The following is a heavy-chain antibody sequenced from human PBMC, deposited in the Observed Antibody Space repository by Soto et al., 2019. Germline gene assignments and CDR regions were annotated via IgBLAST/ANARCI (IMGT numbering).Heavy chain of an antibody. V-gene: IGHV1-3*05. Sequence: QVQLVQSGAEEKKPGASVKVSCKASGYTFSSYAMHWVRQAPGQRLEWMGWINAGNGNTKYSQKFQGRVTITRDTSASTAYMELSSLRSEDTAVYYCARGLVGTGFDPWGQGTLVTVSS. CDR1: GYTFSSYA. CDR3: ARGLVGTGFDP. CDR2: INAGNGNT. J-gene: IGHJ5*02. D-gene: IGHD2-21*02.